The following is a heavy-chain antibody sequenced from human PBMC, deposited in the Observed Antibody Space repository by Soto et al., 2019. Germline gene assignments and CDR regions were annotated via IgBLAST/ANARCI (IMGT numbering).Heavy chain of an antibody. CDR3: ARVEIVVVPAALDYYYYGMDV. J-gene: IGHJ6*02. Sequence: ASVKVSCKASGYTFTSYGISRVRQAPGQGLEWMGWIRAYNGNTNYAQKLQGRVTMTTDTSTSTAYMELRSLRSDDTAVYYCARVEIVVVPAALDYYYYGMDVWGQGTTVTVSS. CDR1: GYTFTSYG. CDR2: IRAYNGNT. V-gene: IGHV1-18*01. D-gene: IGHD2-2*03.